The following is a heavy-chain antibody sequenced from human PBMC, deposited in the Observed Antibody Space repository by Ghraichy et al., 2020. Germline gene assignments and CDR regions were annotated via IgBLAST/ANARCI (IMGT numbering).Heavy chain of an antibody. J-gene: IGHJ6*02. D-gene: IGHD6-13*01. CDR1: GFTFSSYG. CDR3: AKDLGGYSSSWYDNYYYYYGMDV. Sequence: LSLTCAASGFTFSSYGMHWVRQAPGKGLEWVAVISSDGSNKYYADSVKGRFTISRDNSKNTLYLQMNSLRAEDTAVYYCAKDLGGYSSSWYDNYYYYYGMDVWGQGTTVTVSS. V-gene: IGHV3-30*18. CDR2: ISSDGSNK.